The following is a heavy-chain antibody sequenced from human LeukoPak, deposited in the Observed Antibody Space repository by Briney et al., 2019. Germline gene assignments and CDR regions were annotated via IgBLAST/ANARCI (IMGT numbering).Heavy chain of an antibody. D-gene: IGHD3-10*01. J-gene: IGHJ6*03. CDR2: IIPIFGTA. Sequence: ASVKVSCKASGYTLRNYDISWVRQAPGQGLEWMGGIIPIFGTANYAQKFQGRVTITADESTSTAYMELSSLRSEDTAVYYCARGNDGSGSPSYYFYYMDVWGKGTTVTISS. V-gene: IGHV1-69*13. CDR3: ARGNDGSGSPSYYFYYMDV. CDR1: GYTLRNYD.